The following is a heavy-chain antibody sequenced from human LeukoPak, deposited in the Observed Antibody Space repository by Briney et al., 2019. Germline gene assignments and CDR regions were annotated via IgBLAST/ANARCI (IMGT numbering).Heavy chain of an antibody. J-gene: IGHJ6*02. CDR1: GFTFSAYS. CDR3: AREGYYYGLDV. Sequence: GGSLRLSCAASGFTFSAYSMNWVRQAPGKGLEWVSSITYTSSSLSYADSVRGRFTVSRDNAKNSLYLQMTSLRVEDTAVYYCAREGYYYGLDVWGPGTTVTVSS. V-gene: IGHV3-21*01. CDR2: ITYTSSSL.